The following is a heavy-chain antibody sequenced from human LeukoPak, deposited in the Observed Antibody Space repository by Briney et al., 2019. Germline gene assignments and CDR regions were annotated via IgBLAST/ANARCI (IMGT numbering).Heavy chain of an antibody. CDR2: ISAYNGNT. CDR3: ARVGYDILTGLYYYYYGMDV. Sequence: ASVKVSCKASGYTFTSYGISWVRQAPGQGLEWMGWISAYNGNTNYAQKLQGRVTMTTDTSTSTAYMELRSLRSDDTAVYYCARVGYDILTGLYYYYYGMDVWGQGTTVNVSS. CDR1: GYTFTSYG. D-gene: IGHD3-9*01. V-gene: IGHV1-18*01. J-gene: IGHJ6*02.